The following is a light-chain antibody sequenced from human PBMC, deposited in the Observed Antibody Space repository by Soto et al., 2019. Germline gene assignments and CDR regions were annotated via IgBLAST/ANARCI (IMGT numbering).Light chain of an antibody. CDR1: QTITSY. Sequence: DIQMTQSPSSLSASVGDRVTITCRASQTITSYFNWYQQKPGKAPKSLISAAASLQSGVPSRFRGTGSGTEFTLNISSLQPEDYATYYCQQTYSIPWTFGQGTKVEIK. J-gene: IGKJ1*01. CDR3: QQTYSIPWT. V-gene: IGKV1-39*01. CDR2: AAA.